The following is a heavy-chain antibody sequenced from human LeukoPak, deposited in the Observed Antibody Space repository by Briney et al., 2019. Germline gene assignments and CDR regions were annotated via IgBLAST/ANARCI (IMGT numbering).Heavy chain of an antibody. J-gene: IGHJ4*02. CDR2: INPSGGST. CDR1: GYAFTSYY. V-gene: IGHV1-46*01. D-gene: IGHD3-10*01. CDR3: ARAPGALSTFDY. Sequence: ASVKVSCKASGYAFTSYYTHWVRQAPGQGLEWMGIINPSGGSTSYAQKFQGRVTMTRDTSTSTVYMELSSLRSEDTAVYYCARAPGALSTFDYWGQGTLVTVSS.